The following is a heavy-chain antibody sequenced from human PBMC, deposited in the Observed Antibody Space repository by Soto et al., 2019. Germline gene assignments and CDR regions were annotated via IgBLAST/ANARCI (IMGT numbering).Heavy chain of an antibody. V-gene: IGHV3-23*01. CDR3: ARDHGGSTWFVGIYYYFGVDV. D-gene: IGHD6-13*01. Sequence: GGSLRLSCAASGFTFSSYAMSWVRQAPGKGLEWVSAISGSGDSTYYADSVKGRFTISRDNAKNSLYLQMDSLRDEDTAVYYCARDHGGSTWFVGIYYYFGVDVWGQGTTVTVSS. CDR1: GFTFSSYA. J-gene: IGHJ6*02. CDR2: ISGSGDST.